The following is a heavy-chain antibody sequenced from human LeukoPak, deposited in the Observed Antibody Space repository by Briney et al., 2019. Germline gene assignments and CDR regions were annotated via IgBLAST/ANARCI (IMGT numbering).Heavy chain of an antibody. J-gene: IGHJ4*02. D-gene: IGHD1-26*01. CDR3: ARGPRVGSTLGY. V-gene: IGHV1-3*01. CDR1: GYTFTSYA. Sequence: GASVKVSCKASGYTFTSYAMHWVRQAPGQRLEWMGWINAGNGNTKYPQKFQGRVTITRDTSASTAYMELSSLRSEDTAVYYCARGPRVGSTLGYWGQGTLVTVSS. CDR2: INAGNGNT.